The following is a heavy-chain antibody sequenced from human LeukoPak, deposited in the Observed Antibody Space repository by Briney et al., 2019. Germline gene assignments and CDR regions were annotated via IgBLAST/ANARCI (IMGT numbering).Heavy chain of an antibody. D-gene: IGHD1-26*01. CDR2: IYYCGST. CDR3: ARGKNPRPPREVSHYFDS. J-gene: IGHJ4*02. V-gene: IGHV4-39*07. CDR1: GVSITRSMYS. Sequence: SETLSLTCTVSGVSITRSMYSWGWLRQPPGKRLEWIGSIYYCGSTYYHPSLKSRVPISADTSKNHFSVKLSSVTSADAAVYYWARGKNPRPPREVSHYFDSWGQGRLVTVSS.